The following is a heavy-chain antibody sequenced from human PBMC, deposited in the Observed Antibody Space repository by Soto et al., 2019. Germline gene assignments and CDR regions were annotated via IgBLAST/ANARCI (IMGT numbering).Heavy chain of an antibody. Sequence: GGSLRLSCAASGFTFSNAWMSWVRQAPGKGLEWVGRIKSKTDGGTTDYAAPVKGRFTISRDDSKNTLYLQMNSLKTEDTAVYYCTTDPLQYPYYYYGMDVWGQGTTVTVSS. V-gene: IGHV3-15*01. J-gene: IGHJ6*02. CDR3: TTDPLQYPYYYYGMDV. D-gene: IGHD4-4*01. CDR2: IKSKTDGGTT. CDR1: GFTFSNAW.